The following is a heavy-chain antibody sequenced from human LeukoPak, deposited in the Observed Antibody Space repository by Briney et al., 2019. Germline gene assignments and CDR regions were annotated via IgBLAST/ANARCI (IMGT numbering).Heavy chain of an antibody. D-gene: IGHD2-8*01. Sequence: SVKVSCKASRGTFSSYAISWVRQAPGQGLEWMGGITPIFGTANYAQKFQGRVTITTDESTSTAYMELSSLRSEDTAVYYCASTDCTNGVCYTCDYWGQGTLVTVSS. CDR3: ASTDCTNGVCYTCDY. J-gene: IGHJ4*02. CDR1: RGTFSSYA. V-gene: IGHV1-69*05. CDR2: ITPIFGTA.